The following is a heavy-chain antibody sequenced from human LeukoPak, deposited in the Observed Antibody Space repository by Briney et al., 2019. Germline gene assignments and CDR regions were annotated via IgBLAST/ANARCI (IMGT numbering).Heavy chain of an antibody. Sequence: KTSETLSLTCTVSGGSISSYYWSWIRQPAGKGLEWIGRIYTSGSTNYNPSLKSRVTMSVDTSKNQFSLRLSSVTAADTAVYYCARATDGSGSYYRYWFDPWGQGTLVTVSS. J-gene: IGHJ5*02. CDR3: ARATDGSGSYYRYWFDP. CDR1: GGSISSYY. CDR2: IYTSGST. V-gene: IGHV4-4*07. D-gene: IGHD3-10*01.